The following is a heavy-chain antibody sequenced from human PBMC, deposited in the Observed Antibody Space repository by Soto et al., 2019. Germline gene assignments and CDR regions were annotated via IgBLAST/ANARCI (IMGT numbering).Heavy chain of an antibody. Sequence: GGSLRLSCAASGFTFSSYGMHWVRQAPGKGLEWVAVISYDGSNKYYADSVKGRFTISRDNSKNTLYLQMNSLRAEDTAVYYCAKEWGDIVVVPHLDYWGQGTLVTVSS. D-gene: IGHD2-2*01. J-gene: IGHJ4*02. CDR3: AKEWGDIVVVPHLDY. CDR2: ISYDGSNK. CDR1: GFTFSSYG. V-gene: IGHV3-30*18.